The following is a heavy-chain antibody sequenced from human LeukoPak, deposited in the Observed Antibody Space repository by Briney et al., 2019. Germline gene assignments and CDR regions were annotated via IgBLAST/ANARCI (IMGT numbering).Heavy chain of an antibody. D-gene: IGHD5-18*01. CDR3: ARDRRAGYNYGPQDI. CDR2: IWYDGSNK. J-gene: IGHJ3*02. CDR1: GFTFRSYG. V-gene: IGHV3-33*01. Sequence: PGGSLRLSCAASGFTFRSYGMHWVRQAPGKGLEWVAVIWYDGSNKYYADSVKGRFTISRDNSKNTLFLQMNSLRAEDTAIDYCARDRRAGYNYGPQDIWGQGTMVTVSS.